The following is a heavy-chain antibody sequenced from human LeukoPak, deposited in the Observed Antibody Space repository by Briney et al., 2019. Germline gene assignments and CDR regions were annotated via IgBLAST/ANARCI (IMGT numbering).Heavy chain of an antibody. D-gene: IGHD6-19*01. CDR3: ARGLRIAVAGNIDY. Sequence: PGGTLRLSCAASGFTFSSYGMSWVRQAPGKGLEWVSAISGSGGSTYYADSVKGRFTISRDNSKNTLYLQMNSLRADNTAVYYCARGLRIAVAGNIDYWGQGTLITVSS. CDR1: GFTFSSYG. J-gene: IGHJ4*02. V-gene: IGHV3-23*01. CDR2: ISGSGGST.